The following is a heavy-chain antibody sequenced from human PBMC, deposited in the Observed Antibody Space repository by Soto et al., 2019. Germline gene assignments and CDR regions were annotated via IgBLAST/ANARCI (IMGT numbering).Heavy chain of an antibody. D-gene: IGHD6-6*01. V-gene: IGHV1-69*02. CDR1: GGTFSSYT. J-gene: IGHJ6*03. CDR3: ARGGSSYYYYMDV. CDR2: IIPILGIA. Sequence: VKVSCKASGGTFSSYTISWVRQAPGQGLEWMGRIIPILGIANYAQKFQGRVTITADKSTSTAYMELSSLRSEDTAVYYCARGGSSYYYYMDVWGKGTTVTVSS.